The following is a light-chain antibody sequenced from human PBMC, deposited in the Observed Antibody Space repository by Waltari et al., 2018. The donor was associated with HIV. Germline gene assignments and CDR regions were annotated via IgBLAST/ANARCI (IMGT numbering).Light chain of an antibody. CDR2: DVN. CDR3: SSNTYNISF. Sequence: QSALTQPASVSGSPGQSITIPCTGTNSDFTHYNGVSWYRQYPDKAPELIIYDVNVLPSGPAPRFSGSNSGNATSLTSSGIQPANEAHYYCSSNTYNISFVGGGTKVTVL. CDR1: NSDFTHYNG. V-gene: IGLV2-14*01. J-gene: IGLJ2*01.